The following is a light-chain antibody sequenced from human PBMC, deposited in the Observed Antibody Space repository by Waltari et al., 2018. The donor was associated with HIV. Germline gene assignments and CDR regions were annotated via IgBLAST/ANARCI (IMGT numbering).Light chain of an antibody. V-gene: IGKV2-28*01. CDR1: QSTLHKTGKNY. Sequence: DVLLTQSPVSLAVTPGESASISCKSRQSTLHKTGKNYLDWYVKKPGQTPQLLMYMASNLAAGVPVRFSGSGSGTEFTLKISRVEAEDVGLYYCMQALHIPFMFGHGTRLEI. CDR2: MAS. CDR3: MQALHIPFM. J-gene: IGKJ5*01.